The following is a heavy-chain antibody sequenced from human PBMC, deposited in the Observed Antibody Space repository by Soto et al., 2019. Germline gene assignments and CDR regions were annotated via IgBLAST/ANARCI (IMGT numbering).Heavy chain of an antibody. CDR1: GFTFSSYS. CDR2: ISSSSSTI. V-gene: IGHV3-48*01. D-gene: IGHD3-10*01. Sequence: GGSLRLSCAASGFTFSSYSMNWVRQAPGKGLEWVSYISSSSSTIYYADSVKGRFTISRDNAKNSLYLQMNSLRAEDTAVYYCARDDGSGSSGGWEYYYYYYMDVWGKGTTVTVSS. J-gene: IGHJ6*03. CDR3: ARDDGSGSSGGWEYYYYYYMDV.